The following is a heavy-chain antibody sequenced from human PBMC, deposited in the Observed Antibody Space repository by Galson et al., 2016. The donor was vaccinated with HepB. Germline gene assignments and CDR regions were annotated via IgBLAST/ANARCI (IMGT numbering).Heavy chain of an antibody. V-gene: IGHV3-21*01. Sequence: SLRLSCAASGFTFSSYSMNWVRQAPGKGLEWVSSISSSSSYIYYADSVKGRFTISRDNAKNSLYLQMNSLRAEDTAVYCCARERILRTYGMDVWGQGTTVTVSS. D-gene: IGHD2-15*01. CDR1: GFTFSSYS. CDR3: ARERILRTYGMDV. J-gene: IGHJ6*02. CDR2: ISSSSSYI.